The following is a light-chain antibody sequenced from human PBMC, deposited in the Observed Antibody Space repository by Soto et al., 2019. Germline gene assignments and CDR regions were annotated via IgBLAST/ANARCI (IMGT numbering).Light chain of an antibody. CDR1: QSVSSY. Sequence: EIVLTQSPATLSLSPGERATLSCRASQSVSSYLAWYQQKPGQDPRLLIYDASNRATGIPARFSGSGSGTDFNLTISSLEPEDFAVYYCQQRSNWHLTFGGGTKVEIK. CDR2: DAS. CDR3: QQRSNWHLT. J-gene: IGKJ4*01. V-gene: IGKV3-11*01.